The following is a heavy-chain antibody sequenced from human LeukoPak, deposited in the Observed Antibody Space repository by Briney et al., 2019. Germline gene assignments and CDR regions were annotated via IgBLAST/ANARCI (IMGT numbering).Heavy chain of an antibody. D-gene: IGHD3-3*01. J-gene: IGHJ6*02. CDR1: GYTFTSYD. V-gene: IGHV1-8*01. CDR3: ARGQSNYDFWSGYYFIYYYGMDV. Sequence: ASVKVSCKASGYTFTSYDINWVRQATGQGLEWMGWMNPNSGNTGYAQKFQGRVTMTRNTSISTAYMELSSLRSDDTAVYYCARGQSNYDFWSGYYFIYYYGMDVWGQGTTVTVSS. CDR2: MNPNSGNT.